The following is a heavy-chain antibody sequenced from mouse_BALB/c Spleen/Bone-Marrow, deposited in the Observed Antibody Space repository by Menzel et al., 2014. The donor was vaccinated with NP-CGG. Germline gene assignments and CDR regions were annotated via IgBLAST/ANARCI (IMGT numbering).Heavy chain of an antibody. CDR1: GYTFTSYY. D-gene: IGHD2-13*01. V-gene: IGHV1S81*02. Sequence: VQLQQSGAELVKPGASVKLSCKASGYTFTSYYMYWVKQRPGQVLEWIGEINPSNGGTNFNEKFKSKATLTVDKSSSTAYMQLSGLTSEDSAVYYCTREGDSPFAYWGQGTLVTVSA. J-gene: IGHJ3*01. CDR3: TREGDSPFAY. CDR2: INPSNGGT.